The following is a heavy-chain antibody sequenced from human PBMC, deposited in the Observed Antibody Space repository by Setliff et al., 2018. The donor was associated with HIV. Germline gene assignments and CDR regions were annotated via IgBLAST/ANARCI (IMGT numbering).Heavy chain of an antibody. D-gene: IGHD2-8*01. Sequence: ASVKVSCKASGYTFTDSYIHWLRQAPGQGLEWMGWINPNSGDTRYAQRFQGRVTMTRDTSTNTAYMELNSLTSDDTAVYYCARSIYEWGAFDIWGQGTMVTVSS. CDR3: ARSIYEWGAFDI. CDR1: GYTFTDSY. J-gene: IGHJ3*02. CDR2: INPNSGDT. V-gene: IGHV1-2*02.